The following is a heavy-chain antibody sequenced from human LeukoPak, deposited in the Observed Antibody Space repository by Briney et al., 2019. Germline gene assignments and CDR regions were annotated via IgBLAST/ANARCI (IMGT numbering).Heavy chain of an antibody. CDR1: GFTLSNYW. Sequence: GGSLRLSCAASGFTLSNYWMNWVRQLPGKRPEWVANIYRDGSETHYVDSVKGRFTISRDNAKNLLYLQMNGLRAEDTAVYYCARDPSRGYTYGYSDYWGQGTLVTVSS. D-gene: IGHD5-18*01. V-gene: IGHV3-7*01. CDR3: ARDPSRGYTYGYSDY. J-gene: IGHJ4*02. CDR2: IYRDGSET.